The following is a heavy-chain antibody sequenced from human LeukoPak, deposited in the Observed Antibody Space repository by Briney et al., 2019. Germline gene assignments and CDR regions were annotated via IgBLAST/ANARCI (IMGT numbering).Heavy chain of an antibody. CDR2: FDPEDGET. CDR1: GYTLTELS. D-gene: IGHD4-11*01. V-gene: IGHV1-24*01. J-gene: IGHJ4*02. CDR3: ATASDYHSPMFVY. Sequence: ASVKVSCKVSGYTLTELSMHWVRQAPGKGLEWMGGFDPEDGETIYAQKFQGRVTMTEDTSTDTAYMELSSLRSEDKAVYYCATASDYHSPMFVYWGQGTLVTVSS.